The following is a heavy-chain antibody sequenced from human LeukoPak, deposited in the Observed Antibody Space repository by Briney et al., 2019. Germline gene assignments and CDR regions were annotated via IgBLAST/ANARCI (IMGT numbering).Heavy chain of an antibody. Sequence: GESLKISCKGSGYSFTTYWIAWVRQVPGKGLEWMGMIYPGDSDTRYSPSFQGQVTMSVDKSISTAYLQWSSLKASDSAIYYCARAGPRAGAIDYWGQGTLVTVSS. J-gene: IGHJ4*02. D-gene: IGHD1-26*01. CDR1: GYSFTTYW. V-gene: IGHV5-51*01. CDR2: IYPGDSDT. CDR3: ARAGPRAGAIDY.